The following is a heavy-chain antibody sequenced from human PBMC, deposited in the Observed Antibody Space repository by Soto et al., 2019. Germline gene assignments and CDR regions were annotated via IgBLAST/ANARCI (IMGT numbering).Heavy chain of an antibody. J-gene: IGHJ5*02. CDR3: ARDGYGYGYPNWFDP. Sequence: GASVKVSCKASGYTFTSYGISWVRQAPGQGLEWMGWISAYNGNTNYAQKLQGRVTMTTDTSTSTAYMELRSLRSDDTAVYYCARDGYGYGYPNWFDPWGQGTLVTVSS. D-gene: IGHD5-18*01. V-gene: IGHV1-18*04. CDR1: GYTFTSYG. CDR2: ISAYNGNT.